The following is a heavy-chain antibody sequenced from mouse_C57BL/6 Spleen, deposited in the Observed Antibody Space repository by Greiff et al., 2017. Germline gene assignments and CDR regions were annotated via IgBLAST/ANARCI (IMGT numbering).Heavy chain of an antibody. Sequence: EVQLVESGGGLVQPKGSLKLSCAASGFSFNTYAMNWVRQAPGKGLEWVARIRSKSNNYATYYADSVKDRFTISRDDSESMLYMQINNLKTEDTAMYYGVRQYDYEVYYYAMDYWGQGTSVTVSS. CDR2: IRSKSNNYAT. D-gene: IGHD2-4*01. CDR1: GFSFNTYA. J-gene: IGHJ4*01. CDR3: VRQYDYEVYYYAMDY. V-gene: IGHV10-1*01.